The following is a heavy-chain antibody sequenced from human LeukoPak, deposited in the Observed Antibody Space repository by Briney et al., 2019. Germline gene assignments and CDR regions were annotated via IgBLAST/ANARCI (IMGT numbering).Heavy chain of an antibody. CDR2: INPSGGST. V-gene: IGHV1-46*01. CDR1: GYTFTSYY. Sequence: ASVKVSCKASGYTFTSYYMHWVRQAPGQGLEWMGIINPSGGSTSYAQKFQGRVTMTGNTSTSTVYMELSSLRSEDTAVYYCARGRTTFPYYYYYGMDVWGQGTTVTVSS. J-gene: IGHJ6*02. D-gene: IGHD2/OR15-2a*01. CDR3: ARGRTTFPYYYYYGMDV.